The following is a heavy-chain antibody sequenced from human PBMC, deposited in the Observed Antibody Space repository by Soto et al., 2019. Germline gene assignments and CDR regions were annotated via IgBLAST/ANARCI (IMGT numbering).Heavy chain of an antibody. CDR1: GGTFSSYA. CDR3: ARDEYYDILTGYYNYGMDV. J-gene: IGHJ6*02. Sequence: ASVKVSCKASGGTFSSYAISWVRQAPGQGLEWMGGIIHILGIANYAQKFQGRVTITADKSTSTAYMELSSLRSEDTAVYYCARDEYYDILTGYYNYGMDVWGQGTTVTVSS. CDR2: IIHILGIA. V-gene: IGHV1-69*10. D-gene: IGHD3-9*01.